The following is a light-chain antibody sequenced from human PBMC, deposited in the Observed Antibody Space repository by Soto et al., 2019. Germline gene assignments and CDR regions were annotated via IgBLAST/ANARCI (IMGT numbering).Light chain of an antibody. CDR2: DAS. CDR3: QQYYSYPIT. V-gene: IGKV1-13*02. CDR1: QIISSA. Sequence: IQLTQSPYSLSAFVGARVTLTGMTSQIISSASNWYQQKPGKAPKLLIYDASSLESGVPSRFSGSGSGTEFTLTISSLQPDDFATYYCQQYYSYPITFGQGTLLEI. J-gene: IGKJ5*01.